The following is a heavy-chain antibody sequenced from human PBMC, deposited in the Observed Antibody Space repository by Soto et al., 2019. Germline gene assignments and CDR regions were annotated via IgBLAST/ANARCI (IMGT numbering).Heavy chain of an antibody. CDR3: ARGEPHRSFDY. Sequence: EVQLVESGGGLVQPGGSLRLSCAASGFTVSTNYMNWVRQAPGKGLEWVSVIYSGGSTYYADSVKGRFTISRDNSKNTLFLQMNSLRVEDTAVYYCARGEPHRSFDYWGQGTLVTVSS. V-gene: IGHV3-66*01. D-gene: IGHD3-16*01. CDR1: GFTVSTNY. CDR2: IYSGGST. J-gene: IGHJ4*02.